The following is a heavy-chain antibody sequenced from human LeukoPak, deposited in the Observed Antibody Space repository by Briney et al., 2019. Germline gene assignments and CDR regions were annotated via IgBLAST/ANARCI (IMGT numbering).Heavy chain of an antibody. J-gene: IGHJ6*02. D-gene: IGHD5-18*01. V-gene: IGHV4-31*03. Sequence: PSETLSLTCTVSGGSISSGGYSWSWIRQHPGKGLEWIGYIYYSGSTYYNPSLKSRVTISVDTSKNQFSLKLSSVTAADTAVYYCARDVDTAMVDQNETYYYGMDVWGQGTTVTVSS. CDR2: IYYSGST. CDR3: ARDVDTAMVDQNETYYYGMDV. CDR1: GGSISSGGYS.